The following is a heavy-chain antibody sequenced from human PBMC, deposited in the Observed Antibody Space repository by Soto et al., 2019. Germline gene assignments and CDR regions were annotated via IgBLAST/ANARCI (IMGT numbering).Heavy chain of an antibody. CDR2: IYWDDDK. CDR1: GFSFSNSAVG. D-gene: IGHD6-13*01. J-gene: IGHJ4*02. V-gene: IGHV2-5*02. Sequence: QITLKESGPTLVKPTQTLTLTCAFSGFSFSNSAVGVAWIRQPPGKALEWLALIYWDDDKRYSPSLKSRLTISKDPSKNLNILINANMEPVDIARYFYAHASLYGSICIYFWGQGTLVTVSS. CDR3: AHASLYGSICIYF.